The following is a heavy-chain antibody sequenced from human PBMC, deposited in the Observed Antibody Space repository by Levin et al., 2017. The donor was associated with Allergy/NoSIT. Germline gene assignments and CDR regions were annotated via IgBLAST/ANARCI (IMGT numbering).Heavy chain of an antibody. CDR2: ISGSGGST. D-gene: IGHD3-3*01. Sequence: LSLTCAASGFTFSSYAMSWVRQAPGKGLEWVSAISGSGGSTYYADSVKGRFTISRDNSKNTLYLQMNSLRAEDTAVYYCVRSRIRVFWSGYFPPGGYWGQGTLVTVSS. CDR1: GFTFSSYA. CDR3: VRSRIRVFWSGYFPPGGY. V-gene: IGHV3-23*01. J-gene: IGHJ4*02.